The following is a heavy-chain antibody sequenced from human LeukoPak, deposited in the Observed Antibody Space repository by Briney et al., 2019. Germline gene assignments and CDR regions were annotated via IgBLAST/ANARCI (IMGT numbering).Heavy chain of an antibody. CDR3: LRGERTGGYY. V-gene: IGHV4-59*01. J-gene: IGHJ4*02. Sequence: PSETLSLTCTVSGVSISSNYWSWIRQPPGQGLEWIGYISYSRSTNNNPPRKSRVTMSVDTSHNQCSLKRSFVTAADTAVYYCLRGERTGGYYWGQGTLVTGFS. CDR1: GVSISSNY. D-gene: IGHD3-16*01. CDR2: ISYSRST.